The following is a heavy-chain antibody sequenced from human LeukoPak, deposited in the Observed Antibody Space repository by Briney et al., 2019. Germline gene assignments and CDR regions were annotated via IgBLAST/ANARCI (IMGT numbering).Heavy chain of an antibody. CDR3: VRDLSTLPHYDFWSGYYPKWYYYYGMDV. J-gene: IGHJ6*02. CDR1: GYTFTSYY. D-gene: IGHD3-3*01. Sequence: ASVKVSCKASGYTFTSYYMHWVRQAPGQGLEWMGIINPSGGSTSYAQKFQGRVTMTRDTSTSTVYMELSSLRSEDTAVYYCVRDLSTLPHYDFWSGYYPKWYYYYGMDVWGQGTTVTVSS. V-gene: IGHV1-46*01. CDR2: INPSGGST.